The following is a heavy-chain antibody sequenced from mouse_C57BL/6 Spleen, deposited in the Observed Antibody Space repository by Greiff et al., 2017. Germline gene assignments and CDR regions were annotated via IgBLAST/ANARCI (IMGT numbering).Heavy chain of an antibody. Sequence: QVQLQQPGAELVRPGTSVKLSCKASGYTFTSYWMHWVKQRPGQGLEWIGVIDPSDSYTNYNQKFKGKATLTVDTSSSTAYMQLSSLTSEDSAVYYCARGGSTMITAYYFDYWGQGTTLTVSS. CDR1: GYTFTSYW. CDR3: ARGGSTMITAYYFDY. CDR2: IDPSDSYT. D-gene: IGHD2-4*01. V-gene: IGHV1-59*01. J-gene: IGHJ2*01.